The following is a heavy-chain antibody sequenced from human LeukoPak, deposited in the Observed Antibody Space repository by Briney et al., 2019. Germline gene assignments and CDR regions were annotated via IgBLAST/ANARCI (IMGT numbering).Heavy chain of an antibody. CDR2: ISSSSNSM. CDR1: GFTFSSYS. Sequence: GGSLRLSCAASGFTFSSYSMNWVRQGPGKGLEWVSSISSSSNSMYYADSVKGRFTISRDNAKNSLYLQMNSLRAEDAAVYYCAREWSDFWSGYPSDQRDGMDVWGQGTTVTVSS. J-gene: IGHJ6*02. V-gene: IGHV3-21*01. CDR3: AREWSDFWSGYPSDQRDGMDV. D-gene: IGHD3-3*01.